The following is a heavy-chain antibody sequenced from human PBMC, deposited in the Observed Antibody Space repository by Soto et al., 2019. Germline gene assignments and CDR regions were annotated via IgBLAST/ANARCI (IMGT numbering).Heavy chain of an antibody. CDR2: ISAYNGNT. V-gene: IGHV1-18*01. CDR3: ARDPDCSSTSYFLYYYYYGMDV. D-gene: IGHD2-2*01. Sequence: ASVKVSCKASGYTFTSYGISWVRQAPGQGLEWMGWISAYNGNTNYAQKLQGRVTMTTDTSTSTAYMELRSLRSDDTAVYYCARDPDCSSTSYFLYYYYYGMDVWGQGTTVTVSS. J-gene: IGHJ6*02. CDR1: GYTFTSYG.